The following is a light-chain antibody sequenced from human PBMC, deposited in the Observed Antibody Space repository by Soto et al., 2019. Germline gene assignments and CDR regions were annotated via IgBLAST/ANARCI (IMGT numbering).Light chain of an antibody. CDR1: QSVSGN. CDR2: GAS. J-gene: IGKJ1*01. Sequence: EIVMTQSPATLSVSPGERATLSCRASQSVSGNLAWYQQKPGQVPTLLIYGASTMATGIAARFSGSGSGTEFTLTISSLQSEDFAVYYCQQYSNWPWTFGQGTKVDIK. V-gene: IGKV3-15*01. CDR3: QQYSNWPWT.